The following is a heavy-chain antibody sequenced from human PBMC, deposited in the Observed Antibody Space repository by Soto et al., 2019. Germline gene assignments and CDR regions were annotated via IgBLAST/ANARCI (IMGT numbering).Heavy chain of an antibody. J-gene: IGHJ4*02. D-gene: IGHD3-22*01. Sequence: PGGSLRLFCAASGFTFSSYWMSWVRQAPGKGLEWVANIKQDGSEKYYVDSVKGRFTISRDNAKNSLYLQMNSLRAEDTAVYYCARVHLYHDSSGFDYWGQGTLVTVSS. CDR1: GFTFSSYW. CDR3: ARVHLYHDSSGFDY. V-gene: IGHV3-7*03. CDR2: IKQDGSEK.